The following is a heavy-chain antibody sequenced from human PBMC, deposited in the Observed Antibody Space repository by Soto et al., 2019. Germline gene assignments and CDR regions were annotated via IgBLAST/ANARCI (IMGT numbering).Heavy chain of an antibody. Sequence: SQTLSLTCAISGDSVSSNSAAWNWIRQCPSRGLEWLGRTYYRSKWYNDYAVSVKSRITINPDTSKNQFSLQLNSVTPEDTAVYYCARGYNWNLGWFDPWGQGTLVTVSS. CDR1: GDSVSSNSAA. J-gene: IGHJ5*02. CDR2: TYYRSKWYN. D-gene: IGHD1-20*01. V-gene: IGHV6-1*01. CDR3: ARGYNWNLGWFDP.